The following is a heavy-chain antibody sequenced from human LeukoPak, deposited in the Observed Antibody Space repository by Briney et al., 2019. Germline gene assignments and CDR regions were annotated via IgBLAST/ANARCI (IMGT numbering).Heavy chain of an antibody. J-gene: IGHJ4*02. V-gene: IGHV5-51*01. Sequence: GESLKISCKGSGYSFTSYWIGWVRQMPGKGLEWMGIIYPGHSDTRYSPSFQGQVTISADKSISTAYLQWSSLKASDTAMYCCARHGDYDYVWGSYGDYWGQGTLVTVSS. CDR3: ARHGDYDYVWGSYGDY. D-gene: IGHD3-16*01. CDR2: IYPGHSDT. CDR1: GYSFTSYW.